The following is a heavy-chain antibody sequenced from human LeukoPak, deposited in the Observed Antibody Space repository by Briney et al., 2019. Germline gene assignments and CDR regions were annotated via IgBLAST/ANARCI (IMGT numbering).Heavy chain of an antibody. Sequence: PGGSLRLSCAASGFTFSSYSMNWVRQAPGKGLEWVSSISSSSSYIYYADSVKGRFTISRDNSKNTVYLQLNSLRDEDTAVYYCAKESYYYYYGMDVWGQGTTVTVSS. CDR3: AKESYYYYYGMDV. J-gene: IGHJ6*02. CDR2: ISSSSSYI. V-gene: IGHV3-21*01. CDR1: GFTFSSYS.